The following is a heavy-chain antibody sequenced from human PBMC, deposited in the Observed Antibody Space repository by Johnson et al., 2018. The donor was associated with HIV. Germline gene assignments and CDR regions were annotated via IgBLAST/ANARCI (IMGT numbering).Heavy chain of an antibody. J-gene: IGHJ3*02. CDR3: AKDFGIVVVKSAFDS. Sequence: QVQLVESGGGVVQPGRSLRLSCAASGFTFSSYGMHWVRQAPGKGLEWVAVISYDGSNKYYADSVKGRFTISRDNSKNTLYLQMNSLRAEETAVYYCAKDFGIVVVKSAFDSWGQGTMVTVAS. CDR1: GFTFSSYG. CDR2: ISYDGSNK. D-gene: IGHD3-22*01. V-gene: IGHV3-30*18.